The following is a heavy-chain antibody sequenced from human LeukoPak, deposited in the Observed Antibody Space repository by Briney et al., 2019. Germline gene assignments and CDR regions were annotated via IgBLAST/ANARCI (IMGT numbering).Heavy chain of an antibody. CDR2: IWNDGSTT. Sequence: AGGSLRLSCAASGFTFKICGMHWVRQAQGKGLEWVGVIWNDGSTTFYADSVRGRFTISRDNSKNTLYLQMNSLRAEDTAVYYCARDRTNFVDYWGQGTLVTVSS. D-gene: IGHD3-9*01. V-gene: IGHV3-33*01. CDR3: ARDRTNFVDY. CDR1: GFTFKICG. J-gene: IGHJ4*02.